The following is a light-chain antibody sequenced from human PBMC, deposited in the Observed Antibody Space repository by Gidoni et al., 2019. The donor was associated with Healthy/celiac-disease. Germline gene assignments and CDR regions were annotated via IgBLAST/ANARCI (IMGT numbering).Light chain of an antibody. J-gene: IGKJ2*01. Sequence: EIVMTQSPATLSVSPGERATLSCRASQSVSSNLAWYQQKPGQAPRLLIYGASTRATGIPARFSGSGSGTEFTLTISSLQSEDFAVYYCQQYNNWPPMSTFXXXTKLEIK. CDR2: GAS. V-gene: IGKV3-15*01. CDR1: QSVSSN. CDR3: QQYNNWPPMST.